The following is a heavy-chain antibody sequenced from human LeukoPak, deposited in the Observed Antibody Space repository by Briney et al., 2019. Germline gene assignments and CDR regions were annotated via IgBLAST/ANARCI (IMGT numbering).Heavy chain of an antibody. V-gene: IGHV3-21*01. CDR2: ISSSSSYI. CDR1: GFTFSSYS. Sequence: GRSLRLSCAASGFTFSSYSMNWVRQAPGKGLEWVSSISSSSSYIYYADSVKGRFTISRDNAKNSLYLQMNSLRAEDTAVYYCARVSTYDAFDIWGQGTMVTVSS. J-gene: IGHJ3*02. CDR3: ARVSTYDAFDI.